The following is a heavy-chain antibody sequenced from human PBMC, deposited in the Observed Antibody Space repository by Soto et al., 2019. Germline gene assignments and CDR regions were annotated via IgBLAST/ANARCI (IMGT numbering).Heavy chain of an antibody. V-gene: IGHV3-48*02. Sequence: EVQLVESGGGLVQPGGSLRLSCAASGFTFSNYAMNWVRQAPGKGLEWVSYISHKSSAIYHADSVKGRFTISRDNAKNSLYLQMNSLRDEDTAVYYCARDPYSSTTVIIMDYWGQGTLVTVSS. CDR2: ISHKSSAI. CDR1: GFTFSNYA. D-gene: IGHD4-17*01. J-gene: IGHJ4*02. CDR3: ARDPYSSTTVIIMDY.